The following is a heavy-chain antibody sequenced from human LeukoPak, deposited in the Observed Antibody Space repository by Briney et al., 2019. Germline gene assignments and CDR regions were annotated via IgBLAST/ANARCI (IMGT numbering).Heavy chain of an antibody. J-gene: IGHJ6*03. CDR2: MNPNSGNT. Sequence: ASVKVSCKASRYTFTSYDINWVRQATGQGLEWMGWMNPNSGNTGYAQKFQGRVTMTRNTSISTAYMELSSLRSEDTAVYYCARVPGGYYGSGSYIPYYYYYYYMDVWGKGTTVTVSS. CDR3: ARVPGGYYGSGSYIPYYYYYYYMDV. D-gene: IGHD3-10*01. V-gene: IGHV1-8*01. CDR1: RYTFTSYD.